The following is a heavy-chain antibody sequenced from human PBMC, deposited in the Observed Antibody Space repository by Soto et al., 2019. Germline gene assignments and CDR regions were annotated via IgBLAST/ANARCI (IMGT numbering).Heavy chain of an antibody. J-gene: IGHJ6*02. Sequence: ASVKVSCKASGGTFSSYAISWVRQAPGQGLEWMGGIIPIFGTANYAQEFQGRVTITADESTSTAYMELSSLRSEDTAVYYCARDSQRITIFGVVISYYYGMDVWGQGTTVTVSS. D-gene: IGHD3-3*01. V-gene: IGHV1-69*13. CDR1: GGTFSSYA. CDR2: IIPIFGTA. CDR3: ARDSQRITIFGVVISYYYGMDV.